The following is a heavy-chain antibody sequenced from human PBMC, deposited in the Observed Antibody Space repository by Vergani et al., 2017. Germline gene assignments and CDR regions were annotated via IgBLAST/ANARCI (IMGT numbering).Heavy chain of an antibody. CDR1: GGSFSGYY. CDR2: INHSGST. D-gene: IGHD6-19*01. CDR3: GRGRKQWLVPHARFDY. J-gene: IGHJ4*02. V-gene: IGHV4-34*01. Sequence: QVQLQQWGAGLLKPSETLSLTCAVYGGSFSGYYWSWIRQPPGKGLEWIGEINHSGSTNYNPSLKSRVTISVDKSKNQFSLKLSSVTAADTAVYYCGRGRKQWLVPHARFDYWGQGTLVTVSS.